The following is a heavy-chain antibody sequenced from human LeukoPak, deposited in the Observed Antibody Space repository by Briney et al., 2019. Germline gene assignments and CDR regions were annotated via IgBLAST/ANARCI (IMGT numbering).Heavy chain of an antibody. V-gene: IGHV3-11*06. Sequence: GGSLRLSCAASGFTFSDYYMSWIRQAPGKGLEWVSYISSSSSYTNYADSVKGRFTISRDNAKNSLYLQMNSLRAEDTAVYYCAREFSHYYGSGCYRHYFDYWGQGTLVTVSS. D-gene: IGHD3-10*01. CDR2: ISSSSSYT. J-gene: IGHJ4*02. CDR1: GFTFSDYY. CDR3: AREFSHYYGSGCYRHYFDY.